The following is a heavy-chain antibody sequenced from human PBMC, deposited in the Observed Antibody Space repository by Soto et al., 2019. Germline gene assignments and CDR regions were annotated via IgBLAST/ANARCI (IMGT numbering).Heavy chain of an antibody. CDR2: ISSGSTYI. CDR1: GFTFNIYT. D-gene: IGHD4-4*01. V-gene: IGHV3-21*06. Sequence: EAQLVESGGGLVKPGGSLRLSCAASGFTFNIYTMNWVRQAPGKGLEWVSSISSGSTYISYADSVKGRFIISRDNAKNSLYLQMISLGVEDTAVYYCARGRTNGLYSNDAFDIWGQGTMVTVSS. J-gene: IGHJ3*02. CDR3: ARGRTNGLYSNDAFDI.